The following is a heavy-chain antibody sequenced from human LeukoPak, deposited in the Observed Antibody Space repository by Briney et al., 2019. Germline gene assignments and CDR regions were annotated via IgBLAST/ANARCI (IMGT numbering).Heavy chain of an antibody. CDR3: ARGWYNWNYSFDY. Sequence: SETLSLTCTVSGGSISSSSYYWGWLRQPPGKGLEWIVSIYYSGSTYYNPSLKSRVTISVDTSKNQFSLKLSSVTAADTAVYYCARGWYNWNYSFDYWGQGTLVTVSS. CDR1: GGSISSSSYY. CDR2: IYYSGST. J-gene: IGHJ4*02. V-gene: IGHV4-39*07. D-gene: IGHD1-7*01.